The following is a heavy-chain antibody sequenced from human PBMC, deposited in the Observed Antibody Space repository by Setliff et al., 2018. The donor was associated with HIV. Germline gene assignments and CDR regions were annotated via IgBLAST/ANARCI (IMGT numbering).Heavy chain of an antibody. CDR2: ISGSGIGS. Sequence: GGSLRLSCAASGFTFSSYSMNWVRQAPGKGLEWVSAISGSGIGSYYPDSVKGRFTISRDNSKNTLYLQMNSLRVEDTAVYYCAKDVCSGAYCYAYYYYGMDVWGQGTMVTVSS. V-gene: IGHV3-23*01. CDR1: GFTFSSYS. J-gene: IGHJ6*02. CDR3: AKDVCSGAYCYAYYYYGMDV. D-gene: IGHD2-15*01.